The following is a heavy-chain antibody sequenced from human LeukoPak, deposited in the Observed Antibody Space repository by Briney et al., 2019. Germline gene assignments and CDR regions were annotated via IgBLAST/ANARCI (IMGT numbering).Heavy chain of an antibody. V-gene: IGHV4-38-2*02. J-gene: IGHJ5*02. CDR1: GYSISSGYY. D-gene: IGHD5-12*01. Sequence: MSSETLSLTCTVSGYSISSGYYWGWIRQPPGKGLEWIGSIYHSGSTYYNPSLKSRVTISVDTSKNQFSLKLSSVTAADTALYYCARDEYSGYASSWFDPWGQGTLVTVSS. CDR2: IYHSGST. CDR3: ARDEYSGYASSWFDP.